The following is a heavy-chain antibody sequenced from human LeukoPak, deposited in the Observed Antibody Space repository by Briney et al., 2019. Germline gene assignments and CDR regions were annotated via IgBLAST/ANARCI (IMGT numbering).Heavy chain of an antibody. D-gene: IGHD3-22*01. V-gene: IGHV4-34*01. J-gene: IGHJ4*02. Sequence: SETLSLTCAVYGGSFSSYYWSWIRQPPGKGLEWIGEINHSGSTNYNPPLKSRVTISVDTSKNQFSLKLSSVTAADTAVYYCARSDDSSGYYDYWGQGTLVTVSS. CDR2: INHSGST. CDR3: ARSDDSSGYYDY. CDR1: GGSFSSYY.